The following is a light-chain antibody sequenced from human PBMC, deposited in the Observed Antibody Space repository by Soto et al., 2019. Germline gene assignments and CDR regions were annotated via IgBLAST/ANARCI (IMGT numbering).Light chain of an antibody. V-gene: IGLV2-8*01. CDR2: EVS. Sequence: QSALTQPPAASGSPGQSVTISCIGNSSDVGGYNYVSWYQQHPGKAPKLMIYEVSKRPSGVPDRFSGSKSGNTASLTVSGLQAEDEADYYCSSYAASNNLGVFGGGTKVTVL. J-gene: IGLJ2*01. CDR1: SSDVGGYNY. CDR3: SSYAASNNLGV.